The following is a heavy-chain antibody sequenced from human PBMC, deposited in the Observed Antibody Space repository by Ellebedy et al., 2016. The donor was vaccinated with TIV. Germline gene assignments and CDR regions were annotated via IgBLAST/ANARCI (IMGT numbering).Heavy chain of an antibody. D-gene: IGHD6-19*01. V-gene: IGHV1-3*01. CDR3: ARVRGQWLTFDY. CDR2: INAGNGNT. J-gene: IGHJ4*02. CDR1: GYTFTSYA. Sequence: ASVKVSCKASGYTFTSYAIHWARQAPGQRLEWMGWINAGNGNTKYSQKFQGRVTITRDTSANTAYMELSSLRSEDTAVYYCARVRGQWLTFDYWGQGTLVTVSS.